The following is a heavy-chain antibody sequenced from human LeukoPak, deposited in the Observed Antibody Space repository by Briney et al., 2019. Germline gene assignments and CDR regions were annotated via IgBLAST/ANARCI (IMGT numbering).Heavy chain of an antibody. J-gene: IGHJ4*02. CDR1: GFSLHTYC. Sequence: GGSLRLSCAGSGFSLHTYCMNWVRQAPGKGLEWISYITDVNNVIYYADSVKGRFTISRSKDENSVFLQMNNLRAEDTAVYYCARLPDVDTAMVRNWGQGTLVTVSS. CDR2: ITDVNNVI. V-gene: IGHV3-48*01. CDR3: ARLPDVDTAMVRN. D-gene: IGHD5-18*01.